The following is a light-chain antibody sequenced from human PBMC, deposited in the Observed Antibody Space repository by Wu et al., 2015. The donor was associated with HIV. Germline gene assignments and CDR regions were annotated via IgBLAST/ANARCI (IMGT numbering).Light chain of an antibody. CDR1: QRISNY. V-gene: IGKV1-39*01. CDR2: AAS. CDR3: QKYNTAPWT. Sequence: DIQLTQSPSSLSASVGDRVTITCRASQRISNYLNWYQQKPGKAPKLLIYAASTLHSGVPSRFSGTGSGTDFTLTIAGLQPEDVATYYCQKYNTAPWTFGQGTKVEMK. J-gene: IGKJ1*01.